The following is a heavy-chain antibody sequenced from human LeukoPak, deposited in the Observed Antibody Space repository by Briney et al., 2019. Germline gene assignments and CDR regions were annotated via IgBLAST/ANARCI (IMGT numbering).Heavy chain of an antibody. Sequence: YPSETLSLTCTVSGGSISSYYWSWIRQPPGKGLEWIGYIYYSGSTNYNPPLKSRVTISVDTSKNQFSLKLSSVTAADTAVYYCARNVKLGIGYYYYYYMDVWGKGTTVTVSS. D-gene: IGHD7-27*01. CDR3: ARNVKLGIGYYYYYYMDV. J-gene: IGHJ6*03. CDR1: GGSISSYY. CDR2: IYYSGST. V-gene: IGHV4-59*01.